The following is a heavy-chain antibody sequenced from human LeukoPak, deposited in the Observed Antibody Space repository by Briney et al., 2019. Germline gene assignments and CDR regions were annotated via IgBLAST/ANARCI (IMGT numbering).Heavy chain of an antibody. CDR2: ISYDGSNK. D-gene: IGHD3-3*01. Sequence: PGGSLRLSCADSGFTFSSYAMHWVRQAPGKGLEWVAVISYDGSNKYYADSVKGRFTISRDNSKNTLYLQMNSLRPEDTAVYYCARDSLSRDFWSGYYPDWGQGTLVTVSS. J-gene: IGHJ4*02. CDR3: ARDSLSRDFWSGYYPD. CDR1: GFTFSSYA. V-gene: IGHV3-30*01.